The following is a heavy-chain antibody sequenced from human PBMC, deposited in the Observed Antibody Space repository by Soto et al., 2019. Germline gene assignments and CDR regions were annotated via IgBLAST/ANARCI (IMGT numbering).Heavy chain of an antibody. CDR2: ISAYNGNT. V-gene: IGHV1-18*01. CDR1: GYTFTSYG. J-gene: IGHJ6*03. D-gene: IGHD4-17*01. Sequence: QVQLVQSGAEVKKPGASVKVSCKASGYTFTSYGISWVRQAPGQGLEWMGWISAYNGNTNYAQKPQGRVTMTTDTSTSTAYMELRSLRSDDTAVYYCARGRGRLRPRARPYYYMDVWGKGTTVTVSS. CDR3: ARGRGRLRPRARPYYYMDV.